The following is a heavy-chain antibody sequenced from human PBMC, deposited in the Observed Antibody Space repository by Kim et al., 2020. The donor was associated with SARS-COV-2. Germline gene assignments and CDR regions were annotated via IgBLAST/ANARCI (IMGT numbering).Heavy chain of an antibody. CDR3: ARESPAAASAFDI. Sequence: GGSLRLSCAASGFTFSSYAMHWVRQAPGKGLEWVAVISYDGSNKYYADSVKGRFTISRDNSKNTLYLQMNSLRAEDTAVYYCARESPAAASAFDIWGQGTMVTVSS. D-gene: IGHD6-13*01. CDR2: ISYDGSNK. J-gene: IGHJ3*02. V-gene: IGHV3-30-3*01. CDR1: GFTFSSYA.